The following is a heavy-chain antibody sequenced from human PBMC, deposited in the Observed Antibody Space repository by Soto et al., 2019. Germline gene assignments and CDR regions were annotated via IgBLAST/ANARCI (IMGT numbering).Heavy chain of an antibody. CDR2: TNSDGSST. J-gene: IGHJ6*02. Sequence: EVQLVESGGGLVQPGGSLRLSCAASGFTFSTYWMHWVRQAPGKGLVWVSRTNSDGSSTTYADSVKGRFTVSRDNAKNTQYLQMNSLRAEDTAVYYCARAKAYYDMDVWGQGTTITVSS. V-gene: IGHV3-74*01. CDR1: GFTFSTYW. CDR3: ARAKAYYDMDV.